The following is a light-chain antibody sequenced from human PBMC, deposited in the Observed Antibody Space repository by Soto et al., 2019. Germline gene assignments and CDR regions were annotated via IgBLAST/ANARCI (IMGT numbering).Light chain of an antibody. V-gene: IGKV3-15*01. CDR2: SAS. CDR1: QSVSSN. J-gene: IGKJ1*01. CDR3: QQYNNWWT. Sequence: EIVMTQSQVTLSVSPGERATLSCRASQSVSSNLAWYQQKPGQAPRLLIYSASTRATGIPARFSGSGSGTEFTLTISSLQSEDFAVYYCQQYNNWWTFGQGTKVEIK.